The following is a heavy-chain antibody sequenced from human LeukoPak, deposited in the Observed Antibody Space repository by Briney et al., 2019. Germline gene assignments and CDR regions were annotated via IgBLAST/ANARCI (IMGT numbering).Heavy chain of an antibody. Sequence: ETVSLTCTVSGASVSNNNYYWGWVRQAPGKGLEWVSVIYSGGSTYYADSVKGRFTISRDNSKNTLYLQMNSLRAEDTAVYYCARESITMVRGGYYYYMDVWGKGTTVTVSS. CDR2: IYSGGST. CDR1: GASVSNNNYY. J-gene: IGHJ6*03. V-gene: IGHV3-53*01. CDR3: ARESITMVRGGYYYYMDV. D-gene: IGHD3-10*01.